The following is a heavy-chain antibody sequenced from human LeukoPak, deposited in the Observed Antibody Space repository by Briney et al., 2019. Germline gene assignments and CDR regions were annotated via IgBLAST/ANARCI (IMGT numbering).Heavy chain of an antibody. Sequence: SETLSLTCTVSGGSISSYYWTWIRQPPGKGQEWIGYIYFRGNTNYNPSLKSRVTISVDTSKNQFSLKLSSVTAADTAVYYCARFYCNGGSCYSDYWGQGTLVTVSS. CDR2: IYFRGNT. V-gene: IGHV4-59*01. CDR1: GGSISSYY. CDR3: ARFYCNGGSCYSDY. J-gene: IGHJ4*02. D-gene: IGHD2-15*01.